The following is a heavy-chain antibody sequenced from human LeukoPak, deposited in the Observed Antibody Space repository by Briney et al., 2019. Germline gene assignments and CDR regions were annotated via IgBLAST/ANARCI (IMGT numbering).Heavy chain of an antibody. V-gene: IGHV3-20*04. J-gene: IGHJ4*02. D-gene: IGHD2-2*01. CDR1: GFTFDDYG. CDR3: ASSTQISKYADY. Sequence: GGSLRLSCAASGFTFDDYGMSWVRQAPGKGLEWVSGINWNGGSTGYEDSVKGRFTISRDNAKNSLYLQMNSLRAEDTAVYYCASSTQISKYADYWGQGALVTVSS. CDR2: INWNGGST.